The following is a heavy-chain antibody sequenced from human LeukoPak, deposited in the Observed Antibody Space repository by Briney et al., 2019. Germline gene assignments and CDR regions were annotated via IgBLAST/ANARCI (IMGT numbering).Heavy chain of an antibody. CDR2: MSGSGGST. D-gene: IGHD3-22*01. V-gene: IGHV3-23*01. CDR1: GFTFSSYA. Sequence: TGGSLRLSCAASGFTFSSYAMSWVRQAPGKGLEWVSAMSGSGGSTYYADSVKGRFTISRDNSKNTLYLQMNSLRAEDTAVYYCAKSNYYDSSGYYSPSGTDVWGQGTTVTVSS. CDR3: AKSNYYDSSGYYSPSGTDV. J-gene: IGHJ6*02.